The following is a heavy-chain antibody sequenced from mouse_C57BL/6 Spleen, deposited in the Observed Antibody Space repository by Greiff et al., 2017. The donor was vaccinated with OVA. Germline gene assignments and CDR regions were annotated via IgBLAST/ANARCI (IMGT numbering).Heavy chain of an antibody. V-gene: IGHV1-50*01. CDR2: IDPSDSYT. D-gene: IGHD1-1*01. CDR3: ARRGYGSSYKNAMDY. CDR1: GYTFTSYW. Sequence: QVQLQQPGAELVKPGASVKLSCKASGYTFTSYWMQWVKQRPGQGLEWIGEIDPSDSYTNYNQKFKGKATLTVDKSSSTAYMQLSSLTSEDSAVYYCARRGYGSSYKNAMDYWGQGTSVTVSS. J-gene: IGHJ4*01.